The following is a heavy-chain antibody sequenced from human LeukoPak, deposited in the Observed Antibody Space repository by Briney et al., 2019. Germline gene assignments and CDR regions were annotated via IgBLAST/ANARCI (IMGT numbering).Heavy chain of an antibody. CDR1: GLTFNTFA. CDR3: AKGSIVRSTGLVQAFDI. J-gene: IGHJ3*02. V-gene: IGHV3-23*01. CDR2: ISGSGGST. D-gene: IGHD1-26*01. Sequence: GGSLRLSCAASGLTFNTFAMSWVRQAPGKGLEWVSAISGSGGSTAYTDSVKGRSTISRDNSKNTLYLQMNSLRVEDTAVYYCAKGSIVRSTGLVQAFDIWGQGTMVTVSS.